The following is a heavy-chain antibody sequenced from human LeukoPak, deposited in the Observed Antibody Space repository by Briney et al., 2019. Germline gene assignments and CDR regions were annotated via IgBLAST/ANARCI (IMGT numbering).Heavy chain of an antibody. D-gene: IGHD3-22*01. V-gene: IGHV1-46*01. Sequence: ASVKVSCKTSGYTFTSYYIHWVRQAPGQGLEWMGIIYPGGGSTNYAQKFQGRVTITADKSTSTAYMELSSLRSEDTAVYYCARDSRDYYDSSGSYMDVWGKGTTVTVSS. CDR2: IYPGGGST. CDR3: ARDSRDYYDSSGSYMDV. CDR1: GYTFTSYY. J-gene: IGHJ6*03.